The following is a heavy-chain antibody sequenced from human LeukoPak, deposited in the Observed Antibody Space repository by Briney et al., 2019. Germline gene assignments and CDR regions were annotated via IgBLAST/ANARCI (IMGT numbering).Heavy chain of an antibody. CDR3: TWMATVVTVDI. D-gene: IGHD4-23*01. V-gene: IGHV3-15*01. CDR1: GLMFRNAW. CDR2: TIGGNGPA. J-gene: IGHJ4*02. Sequence: GGSLRLSCAVSGLMFRNAWMGWVRQARGKGRGWVGRTIGGNGPADYPPPVNSRFPISRHYSKATMYLHMNSLKTEDTAVYYCTWMATVVTVDIWGQGTLVTVSS.